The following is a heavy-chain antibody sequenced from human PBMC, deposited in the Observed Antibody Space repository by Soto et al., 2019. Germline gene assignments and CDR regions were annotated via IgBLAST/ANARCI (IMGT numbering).Heavy chain of an antibody. V-gene: IGHV1-46*03. D-gene: IGHD2-2*01. CDR1: GYTFTSYY. J-gene: IGHJ5*02. Sequence: ASVKVSCTASGYTFTSYYMHWVRQAPGQGLEWMGIINPSGGSTSYAQKFQGRVTMTRDTSTSTVYMELSSLRSEDTAVYYCAREARYCSSTSCYPSWFDPWGQGTLVTVSS. CDR3: AREARYCSSTSCYPSWFDP. CDR2: INPSGGST.